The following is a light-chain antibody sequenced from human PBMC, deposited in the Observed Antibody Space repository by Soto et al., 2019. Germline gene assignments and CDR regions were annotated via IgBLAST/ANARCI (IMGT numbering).Light chain of an antibody. V-gene: IGKV3-15*01. J-gene: IGKJ1*01. Sequence: EIVMTQSPATLSVSPGERATLSCRASQSVSSNLAWYQQKPGQAPRLLIYGASTRATGIPARFSGSGSGKAFTLNISSLQSEDFAVYYCQQYNNSPPWTLGQGTKVEIK. CDR1: QSVSSN. CDR2: GAS. CDR3: QQYNNSPPWT.